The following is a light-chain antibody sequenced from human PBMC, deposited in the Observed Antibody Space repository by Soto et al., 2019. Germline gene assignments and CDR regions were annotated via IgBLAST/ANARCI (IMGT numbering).Light chain of an antibody. CDR2: DAS. CDR3: QQRSNWPPT. J-gene: IGKJ5*01. Sequence: IVLTQSPATLSLSPGETAPLSGRASQSVSSYLAWYQQKPGQAPRLLIYDASNRATGIPARFSGSGSGTDFTLTISSLEPEDFAVYYCQQRSNWPPTFGQGTRLEIK. V-gene: IGKV3-11*01. CDR1: QSVSSY.